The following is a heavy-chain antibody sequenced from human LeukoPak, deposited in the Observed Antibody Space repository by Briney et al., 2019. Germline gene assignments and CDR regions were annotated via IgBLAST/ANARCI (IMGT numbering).Heavy chain of an antibody. CDR3: ARHNPPPTGFCSGTSCFMSGSQYFYMDV. D-gene: IGHD2-2*01. CDR1: GDSISGHF. J-gene: IGHJ6*03. CDR2: IYSTGTT. Sequence: SETLSLTCTVSGDSISGHFWSWLRQPPGKGPEWLGYIYSTGTTNYSPSLSSQVTMSVDTSKNQLSLNLRFVTATDTAVYHCARHNPPPTGFCSGTSCFMSGSQYFYMDVWGKGTSVTVS. V-gene: IGHV4-4*09.